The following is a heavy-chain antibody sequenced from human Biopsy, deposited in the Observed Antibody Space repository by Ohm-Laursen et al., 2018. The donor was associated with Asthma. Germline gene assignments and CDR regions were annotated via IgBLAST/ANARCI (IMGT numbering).Heavy chain of an antibody. Sequence: SDTLSLTCAVSGDSISSNSWWTWVRQSPGRGLEWIGEIYHSGSPYYHPSLKSRATISVDTSKNQLSLKMSSVTAADTAVYFCVRHQYSSSWSTFDYWGQGALVTVSS. CDR1: GDSISSNSW. J-gene: IGHJ4*02. D-gene: IGHD3-22*01. CDR2: IYHSGSP. CDR3: VRHQYSSSWSTFDY. V-gene: IGHV4/OR15-8*01.